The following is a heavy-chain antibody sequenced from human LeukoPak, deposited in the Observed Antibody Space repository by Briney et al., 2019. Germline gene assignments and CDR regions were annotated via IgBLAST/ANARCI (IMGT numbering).Heavy chain of an antibody. CDR1: GASIRSYY. CDR3: ARQGYSGGYFD. V-gene: IGHV4-59*08. Sequence: SDTLSLTCTVSGASIRSYYWGWFRQPPGKGLEWIGYIYYTRSPKYNPSLQSRVTMSVDTSENQFSLKLGSVTAADTAVYYCARQGYSGGYFDWGQGILVTVSA. D-gene: IGHD1-26*01. J-gene: IGHJ1*01. CDR2: IYYTRSP.